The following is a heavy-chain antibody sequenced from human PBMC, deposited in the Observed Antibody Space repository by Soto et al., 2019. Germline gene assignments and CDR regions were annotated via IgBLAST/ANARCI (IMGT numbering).Heavy chain of an antibody. CDR1: GFTFSSYA. CDR3: AKDYWVVEGIGAFDI. CDR2: ISGSGGST. J-gene: IGHJ3*02. D-gene: IGHD2-15*01. V-gene: IGHV3-23*01. Sequence: GGSLRLSCAASGFTFSSYAMSWVRQAPGKGLEWVSAISGSGGSTYYADSVKGRFTISRDNSKNTLYLQMNSLRAEDTAVYYCAKDYWVVEGIGAFDIWAQGTMVTGSS.